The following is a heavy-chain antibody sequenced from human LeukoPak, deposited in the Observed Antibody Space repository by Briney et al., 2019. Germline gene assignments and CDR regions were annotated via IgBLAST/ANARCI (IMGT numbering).Heavy chain of an antibody. CDR3: ARGGPYYYDSSGYFDY. CDR1: GFTFDDCG. Sequence: PGGSLRLSCAASGFTFDDCGMSWVRQAPGKGLEWVSGINWNGGSTGYADSVKGRFTISRDNAKNSLYLQMNSLRAEDTALYYCARGGPYYYDSSGYFDYWGQGTLVTVSS. V-gene: IGHV3-20*04. CDR2: INWNGGST. J-gene: IGHJ4*02. D-gene: IGHD3-22*01.